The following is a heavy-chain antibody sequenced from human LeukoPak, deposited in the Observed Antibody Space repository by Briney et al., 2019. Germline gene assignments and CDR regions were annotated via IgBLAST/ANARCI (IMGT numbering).Heavy chain of an antibody. Sequence: GGSLRLSCTASGFPFIEYSMNWVRQAPGEGLEWISYIGIDSGNTKYADSVRGRFTISADKAKNSLYLQMNSLRVEDTAVYYCVREDAHTYYFDFWGPGTLVTVSS. D-gene: IGHD2-2*01. CDR2: IGIDSGNT. CDR3: VREDAHTYYFDF. V-gene: IGHV3-48*01. CDR1: GFPFIEYS. J-gene: IGHJ4*02.